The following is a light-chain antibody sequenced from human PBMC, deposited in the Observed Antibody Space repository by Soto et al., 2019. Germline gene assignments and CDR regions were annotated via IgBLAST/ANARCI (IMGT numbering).Light chain of an antibody. J-gene: IGKJ4*01. Sequence: EIVLSQSPGTLSLSPGERATLSCRASQSISTSYDAWYQQRPGLAPRLLIHTTSSRASGVPGRFSGSGAGADFTLTNSRLEADDVVVYYCQQYGSSVTFGGGTKVEI. CDR2: TTS. CDR1: QSISTSY. CDR3: QQYGSSVT. V-gene: IGKV3-20*01.